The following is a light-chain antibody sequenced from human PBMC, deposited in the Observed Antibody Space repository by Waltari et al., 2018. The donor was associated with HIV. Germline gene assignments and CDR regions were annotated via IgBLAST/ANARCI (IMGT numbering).Light chain of an antibody. J-gene: IGLJ3*02. CDR1: RSNIGSNT. Sequence: QSVLTQPPSASGTPGQRVIISCSGNRSNIGSNTCNWYQQFSGAAPTLLIYSNNQRPSAVPDRFSGSKSGSAASLAISGLKSEDEADYHCATWDDALSGPVFGAGTKLTV. CDR2: SNN. CDR3: ATWDDALSGPV. V-gene: IGLV1-44*01.